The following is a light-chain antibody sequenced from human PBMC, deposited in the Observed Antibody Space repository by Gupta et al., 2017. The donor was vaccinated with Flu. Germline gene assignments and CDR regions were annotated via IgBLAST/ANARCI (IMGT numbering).Light chain of an antibody. CDR3: MQALQTPPIT. J-gene: IGKJ5*01. Sequence: DSAMTQSPLSLLVTPGVPASIPCLSSQSLLHSNGYNYLVLYLQKPGQCPQLLIYLGSNRASGVPDRCSGSGSGTDFTLKISRVEAEDVGVYYCMQALQTPPITFGQGTRLEIK. CDR2: LGS. CDR1: QSLLHSNGYNY. V-gene: IGKV2-28*01.